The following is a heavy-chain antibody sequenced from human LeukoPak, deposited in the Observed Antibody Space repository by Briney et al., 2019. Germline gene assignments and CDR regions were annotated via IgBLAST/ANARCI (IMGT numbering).Heavy chain of an antibody. D-gene: IGHD1-26*01. CDR1: GYTFTTYN. CDR2: INPNSGGT. V-gene: IGHV1-2*02. J-gene: IGHJ3*02. CDR3: AREGLGPPLHDVFEI. Sequence: GASVKVSCKASGYTFTTYNIHWVRQAPGQGLEWMGIINPNSGGTSYAQKFQGRVTMTTDTSISTAYIELSRLTSDDTAVYYCAREGLGPPLHDVFEIWGQGTMVTVSS.